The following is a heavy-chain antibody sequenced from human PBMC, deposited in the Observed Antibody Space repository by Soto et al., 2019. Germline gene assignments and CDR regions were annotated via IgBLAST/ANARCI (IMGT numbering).Heavy chain of an antibody. CDR3: ARGSSTWAYYFDF. J-gene: IGHJ4*02. D-gene: IGHD6-13*01. CDR2: ITSSGTTV. V-gene: IGHV3-48*02. CDR1: GFTFSSYS. Sequence: EVPLVESGGGLVQPGGSLRLSCAASGFTFSSYSLNWVRQAPGKGLEWVSYITSSGTTVYYADSVRGRFTISRDNAKNSLYLQMNSLRDDDTAVYYCARGSSTWAYYFDFWGPGTLVTVSS.